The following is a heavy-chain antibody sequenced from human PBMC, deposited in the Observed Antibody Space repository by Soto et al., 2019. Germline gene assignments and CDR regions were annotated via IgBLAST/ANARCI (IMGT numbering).Heavy chain of an antibody. CDR3: ARDYGDYVLDY. CDR1: GGSISSYY. V-gene: IGHV4-59*01. Sequence: SETLSLTCSVSGGSISSYYGSWIRQPPGKGLEWIGYIYYSGSTNYNPSLKSRVTISVDTSKNQFSLKLSSVTAADTAVYYCARDYGDYVLDYWGQGTLVTVSS. CDR2: IYYSGST. J-gene: IGHJ4*02. D-gene: IGHD4-17*01.